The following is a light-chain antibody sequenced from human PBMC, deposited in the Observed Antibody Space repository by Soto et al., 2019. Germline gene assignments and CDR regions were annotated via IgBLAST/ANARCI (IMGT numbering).Light chain of an antibody. CDR3: AAWDDSLKSVL. J-gene: IGLJ2*01. CDR1: SSNIVTNT. Sequence: QSVLTQPPSASGTPGQRVTISCSGSSSNIVTNTVNWYQHLPGTAPKLLIYTNNQRPSGVPDRFSGSKSGTSASLAISGLQSEDEADYYCAAWDDSLKSVLFGGGTTLPVL. V-gene: IGLV1-44*01. CDR2: TNN.